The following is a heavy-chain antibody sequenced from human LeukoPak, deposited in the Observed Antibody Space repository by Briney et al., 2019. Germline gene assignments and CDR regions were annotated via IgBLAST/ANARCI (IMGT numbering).Heavy chain of an antibody. D-gene: IGHD3-22*01. CDR1: GYTFTDYY. J-gene: IGHJ3*02. V-gene: IGHV7-4-1*02. CDR2: INTNTGNP. Sequence: ASVKVSCKASGYTFTDYYIHWVRQAPGQGLEWMGWINTNTGNPTYAQGFTGRFVFSLDTSVSTAYLQISSLKAEDTAVYYCARTDEVVSEAFDIWGQGTMVTVSS. CDR3: ARTDEVVSEAFDI.